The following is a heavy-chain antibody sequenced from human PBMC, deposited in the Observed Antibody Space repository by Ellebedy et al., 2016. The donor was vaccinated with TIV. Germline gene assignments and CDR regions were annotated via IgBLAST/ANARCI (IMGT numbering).Heavy chain of an antibody. J-gene: IGHJ4*02. D-gene: IGHD2-2*01. Sequence: AASVKVSCKASGYTLTGYYMHWVRQPPGQGLEWMGWINPSSGGTHFAQKFQGRVTMTRDTSISTAYMELSRLTSDDTAVYYCSRDLGGILNQPLWGSVGYWGQGTLVTVSS. V-gene: IGHV1-2*02. CDR2: INPSSGGT. CDR1: GYTLTGYY. CDR3: SRDLGGILNQPLWGSVGY.